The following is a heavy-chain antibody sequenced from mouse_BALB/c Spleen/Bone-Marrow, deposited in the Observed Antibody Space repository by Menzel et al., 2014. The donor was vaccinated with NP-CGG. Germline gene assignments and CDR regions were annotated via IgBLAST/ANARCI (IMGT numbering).Heavy chain of an antibody. D-gene: IGHD2-3*01. CDR3: ARYDGPAWFAY. CDR2: INPSNGRT. CDR1: GYTFTSYW. V-gene: IGHV1S81*02. Sequence: VQLQESGAELVKPGASVKLSCKASGYTFTSYWIHWVKLRPGQGLEWIGEINPSNGRTNYNEKFKNKATLTVDKPSSTAYIQLSSLTSEDSAVYYCARYDGPAWFAYWGQGTLVTVSA. J-gene: IGHJ3*01.